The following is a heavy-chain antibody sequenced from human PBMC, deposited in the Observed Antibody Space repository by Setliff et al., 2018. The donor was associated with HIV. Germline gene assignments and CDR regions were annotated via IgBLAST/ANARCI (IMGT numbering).Heavy chain of an antibody. V-gene: IGHV3-23*01. J-gene: IGHJ4*02. CDR1: GFTFGVYA. CDR3: VKVSRGTVVRGVILVGYFDY. D-gene: IGHD3-10*02. CDR2: ISDSGGAT. Sequence: GGSLRLSCITSGFTFGVYAMTWVRQAPGKGLEWVSAISDSGGATENADSVKGRFTISRDNSKNTLYLQMSSLRVEDTAVYYCVKVSRGTVVRGVILVGYFDYWGQGTLVTVSS.